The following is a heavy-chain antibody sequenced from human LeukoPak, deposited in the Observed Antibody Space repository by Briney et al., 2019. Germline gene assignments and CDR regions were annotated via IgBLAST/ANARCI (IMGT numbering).Heavy chain of an antibody. Sequence: GASVKVSCKASGYTFTGYYMHWVRQAPGQGLEWMGWINPNSGGTNYAQKFQGRVTMTRDTSISTAYMELSRLRSDDTAVYYCARDGQLRTYYYYYMDVWGKGPTVPVSS. CDR1: GYTFTGYY. V-gene: IGHV1-2*02. CDR3: ARDGQLRTYYYYYMDV. CDR2: INPNSGGT. J-gene: IGHJ6*03. D-gene: IGHD2-2*01.